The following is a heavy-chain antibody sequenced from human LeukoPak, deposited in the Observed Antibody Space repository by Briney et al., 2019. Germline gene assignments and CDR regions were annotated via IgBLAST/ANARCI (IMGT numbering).Heavy chain of an antibody. Sequence: SGPTLVKPTQTLTLTCTFSGLSFNTSGVGVGWIRQPPGKALEWLALIYWDDDKRYSPSLKSRLIITKDTFKNQVVLKMTNIDPVDTATYYCAHSGFCTAGSCYSFFDYWGQGALVTVSS. V-gene: IGHV2-5*02. CDR2: IYWDDDK. J-gene: IGHJ4*02. CDR1: GLSFNTSGVG. CDR3: AHSGFCTAGSCYSFFDY. D-gene: IGHD2-15*01.